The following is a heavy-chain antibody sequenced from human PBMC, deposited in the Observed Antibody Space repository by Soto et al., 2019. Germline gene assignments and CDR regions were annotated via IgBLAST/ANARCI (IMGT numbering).Heavy chain of an antibody. J-gene: IGHJ4*02. D-gene: IGHD3-9*01. CDR2: IYTSGPP. V-gene: IGHV4-4*07. CDR1: GRSMSGYY. Sequence: PSEPLSLTCTVSGRSMSGYYWSWIRQPAGERLEGIGRIYTSGPPDFNPSLKGRVTMSVDTSKNQFSLKLTSVTAADTALYYCAREDYYDTGYYVVWGQGTQVTVSS. CDR3: AREDYYDTGYYVV.